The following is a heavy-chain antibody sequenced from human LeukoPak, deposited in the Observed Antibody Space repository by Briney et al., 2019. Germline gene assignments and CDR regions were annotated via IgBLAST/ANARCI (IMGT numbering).Heavy chain of an antibody. V-gene: IGHV3-7*01. CDR2: IKQDGSEM. D-gene: IGHD3-16*01. CDR1: GFTFSTYW. Sequence: GGSLRLSCTASGFTFSTYWMSWVRQAQGKGLEWVANIKQDGSEMYYVDSVKGRFTISRDNAKNSLYLQVNNLRAEDTAVYYCASLIWGGGFDIWGQGTMVTVSS. CDR3: ASLIWGGGFDI. J-gene: IGHJ3*02.